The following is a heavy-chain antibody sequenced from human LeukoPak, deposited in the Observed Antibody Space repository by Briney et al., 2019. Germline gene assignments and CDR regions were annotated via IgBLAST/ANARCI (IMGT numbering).Heavy chain of an antibody. J-gene: IGHJ2*01. D-gene: IGHD2-15*01. CDR1: GFSFNTHG. Sequence: GGSLRLSCAASGFSFNTHGMHWVRQAPGKGLEWVAAVGVTGDTYYADSVKGRFTISREDAANSLYLQMRSLGAGDTALYYRTKEFCGSRAACAGGSYYDFWGRGALVTVSS. CDR3: TKEFCGSRAACAGGSYYDF. V-gene: IGHV3-13*01. CDR2: VGVTGDT.